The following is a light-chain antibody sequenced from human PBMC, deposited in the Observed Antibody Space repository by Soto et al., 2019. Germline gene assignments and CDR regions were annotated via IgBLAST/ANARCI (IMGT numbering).Light chain of an antibody. V-gene: IGLV2-14*01. CDR1: SSDVGGYNY. CDR2: DVS. CDR3: SSYTSSSTPLV. Sequence: QSALTQPASVSGSPGQSITLSCTGTSSDVGGYNYVSWYQQHPGKAPKLMIYDVSNRPSGVSNRFSGSKSGNTASLTISGLQAEDEADHYCSSYTSSSTPLVFGTGTKLTVL. J-gene: IGLJ1*01.